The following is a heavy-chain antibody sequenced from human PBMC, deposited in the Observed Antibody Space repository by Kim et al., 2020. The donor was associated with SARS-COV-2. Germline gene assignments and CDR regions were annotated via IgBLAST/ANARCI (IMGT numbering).Heavy chain of an antibody. CDR1: EFTFSSYG. CDR3: AGGSGYSSGWYYFDY. CDR2: IWYDGSNK. V-gene: IGHV3-33*01. D-gene: IGHD6-19*01. Sequence: GGSLRLSCAASEFTFSSYGMHWVRQAPGKGLEWVAVIWYDGSNKYYADSVKGRFTISRDNSKNTLNLQMNSLRAEDTAVYYCAGGSGYSSGWYYFDYWGQGTLVTVSS. J-gene: IGHJ4*02.